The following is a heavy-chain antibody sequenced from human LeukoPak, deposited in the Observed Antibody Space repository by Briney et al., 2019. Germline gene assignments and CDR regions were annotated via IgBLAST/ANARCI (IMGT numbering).Heavy chain of an antibody. CDR2: ISGSSSYI. J-gene: IGHJ4*02. CDR1: GFTFSSYS. V-gene: IGHV3-21*01. CDR3: ARDRSNYYGSGSLDY. Sequence: GGSLRLSCAASGFTFSSYSMNWVRQAPGKGLEWVSSISGSSSYIFYADSVKGRFTISRDNAKNSLYLQMNSLRAEDTAVYYCARDRSNYYGSGSLDYWGQGTLVTVSS. D-gene: IGHD3-10*01.